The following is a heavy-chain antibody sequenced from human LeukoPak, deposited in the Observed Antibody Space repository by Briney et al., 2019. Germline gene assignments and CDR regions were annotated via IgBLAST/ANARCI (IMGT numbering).Heavy chain of an antibody. CDR1: GYTFTGYY. CDR2: INPNSGGT. Sequence: GASVKVSCKASGYTFTGYYMHRVRQAPGQGLEWMGWINPNSGGTHYAQNFQGRVTMTRDTSISTAYMELSRLRSDDTAVYYCARSYDFWSGSYITPLGPLFDYWGQGTLVTVSS. D-gene: IGHD3-3*01. CDR3: ARSYDFWSGSYITPLGPLFDY. V-gene: IGHV1-2*02. J-gene: IGHJ4*02.